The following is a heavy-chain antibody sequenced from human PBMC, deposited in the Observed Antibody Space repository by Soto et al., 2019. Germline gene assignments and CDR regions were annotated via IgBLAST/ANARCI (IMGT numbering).Heavy chain of an antibody. CDR2: ICPGDSDT. J-gene: IGHJ5*02. V-gene: IGHV5-51*01. Sequence: PGESLKISFKGSGYSFTSYWIGWVRQMPGKGLEWMGIICPGDSDTRYSPSFQGQVTISADKSISTAYLQWSSLKASDTAMYYCARHAYYYDSSGYSTTWFDPWGQGTLVTVSS. CDR1: GYSFTSYW. D-gene: IGHD3-22*01. CDR3: ARHAYYYDSSGYSTTWFDP.